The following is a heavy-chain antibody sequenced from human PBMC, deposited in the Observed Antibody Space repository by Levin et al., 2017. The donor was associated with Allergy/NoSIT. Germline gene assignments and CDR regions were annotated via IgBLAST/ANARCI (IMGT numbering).Heavy chain of an antibody. J-gene: IGHJ4*02. V-gene: IGHV4-59*01. CDR3: ARGHDRLWGVTMFDY. Sequence: KTSETLSLTCTFSGVSISTYYWSWIRQPPGKGLEWIGYIYYSGSTNYNPSLKSRVTISVDTSKNQFSLKLSSVTAADTAVYYCARGHDRLWGVTMFDYWGQGTLVTVSS. D-gene: IGHD3-16*01. CDR2: IYYSGST. CDR1: GVSISTYY.